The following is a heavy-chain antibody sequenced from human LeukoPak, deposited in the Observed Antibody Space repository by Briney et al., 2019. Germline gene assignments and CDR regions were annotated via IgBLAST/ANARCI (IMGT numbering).Heavy chain of an antibody. J-gene: IGHJ6*02. D-gene: IGHD3-10*01. CDR2: INPSGGST. Sequence: ASVXXSCKASGXXFXXXXXXXVXQXPXXXXXXXXXINPSGGSTSYAQKFHGRVIMIRDASTSTVYMELSSLRSEDTAVYYYARPSLWFGELLGMDVWGQGTTVTVSS. CDR3: ARPSLWFGELLGMDV. CDR1: GXXFXXXX. V-gene: IGHV1-46*01.